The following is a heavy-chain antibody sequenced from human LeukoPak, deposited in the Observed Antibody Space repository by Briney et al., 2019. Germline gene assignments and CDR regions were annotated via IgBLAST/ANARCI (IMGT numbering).Heavy chain of an antibody. Sequence: ASVTVSCKASGYTFANHAMHWVRQAPGQSLEWMGWINSANGNTKYSQKFQGRVTITRDTSASTAYKELSSLRSEDTAVYYCARDGRFIVADYYYGMDVWGQGTTVTVSS. CDR3: ARDGRFIVADYYYGMDV. CDR2: INSANGNT. CDR1: GYTFANHA. J-gene: IGHJ6*02. D-gene: IGHD1-26*01. V-gene: IGHV1-3*04.